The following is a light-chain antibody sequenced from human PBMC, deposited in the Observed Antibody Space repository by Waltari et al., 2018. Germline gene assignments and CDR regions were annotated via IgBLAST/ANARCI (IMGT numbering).Light chain of an antibody. CDR3: QLADSTVTYV. J-gene: IGLJ1*01. CDR2: KDT. Sequence: SHELTQRPSVSVSTGQTATRTCHGETLSNQYVDWYQHKPGQAPVLLSYKDTGRPSGIPDRFSCSSSGTSVTLTISGVQAEDEADYYCQLADSTVTYVFGPGTKVIVL. V-gene: IGLV3-25*03. CDR1: TLSNQY.